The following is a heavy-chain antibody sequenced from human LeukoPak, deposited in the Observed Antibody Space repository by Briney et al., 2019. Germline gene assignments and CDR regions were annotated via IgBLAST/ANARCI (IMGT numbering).Heavy chain of an antibody. V-gene: IGHV3-21*01. J-gene: IGHJ4*02. CDR2: ISRSSTPK. Sequence: GGSLRLSCAASGFTFSTYSMNWVRQAPGKGLEWVSSISRSSTPKYYVDSVKGRFTISRDNAKNSLYLQMNSLRAEDTAVYFCARDPAIVVVPSDRYFDYWGQGTLVTVSS. D-gene: IGHD2-2*01. CDR3: ARDPAIVVVPSDRYFDY. CDR1: GFTFSTYS.